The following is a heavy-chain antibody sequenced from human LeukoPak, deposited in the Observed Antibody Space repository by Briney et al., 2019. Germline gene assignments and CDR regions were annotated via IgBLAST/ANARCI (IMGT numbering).Heavy chain of an antibody. CDR1: GGTFSSYA. J-gene: IGHJ4*02. D-gene: IGHD5-18*01. V-gene: IGHV1-69*04. Sequence: SVKVSCKASGGTFSSYAISWVRQAPGQGLEWMGRIIPILGIANYAQKFQGRVTITADKSTSTAYRELSSLRSEDTAVYYCARDRISDTAMVTDLAYWGQGTLVTVSS. CDR3: ARDRISDTAMVTDLAY. CDR2: IIPILGIA.